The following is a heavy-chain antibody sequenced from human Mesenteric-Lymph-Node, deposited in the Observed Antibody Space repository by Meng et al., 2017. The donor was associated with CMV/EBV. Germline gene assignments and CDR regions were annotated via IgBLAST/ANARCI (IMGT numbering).Heavy chain of an antibody. CDR1: GFTFGDYA. D-gene: IGHD2-21*01. J-gene: IGHJ6*02. Sequence: GGSLRLSCTTSGFTFGDYAMNWVRQAPGKGLEWVGLIRTKAYGGTTDYAASVKGRFTISRDDSKSIAYLQMNSLNTEDTAVYYCTKLFSAFGMDVWGQGTTVTVSS. CDR3: TKLFSAFGMDV. V-gene: IGHV3-49*04. CDR2: IRTKAYGGTT.